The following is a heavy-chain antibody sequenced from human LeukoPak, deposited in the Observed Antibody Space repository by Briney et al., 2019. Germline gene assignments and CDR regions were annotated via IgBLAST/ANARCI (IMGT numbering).Heavy chain of an antibody. CDR3: AKDSSGGVSSAGILDF. CDR1: GFTFDNYA. CDR2: INWNNITV. D-gene: IGHD6-13*01. V-gene: IGHV3-9*01. J-gene: IGHJ4*02. Sequence: GGSLRLSCAVSGFTFDNYAMHWVRQAPGKGLEWVGSINWNNITVVYADSVKGRFTISGDNPKNSLYLRLNSLRAEDTAFYYCAKDSSGGVSSAGILDFWGPGTLVTVSP.